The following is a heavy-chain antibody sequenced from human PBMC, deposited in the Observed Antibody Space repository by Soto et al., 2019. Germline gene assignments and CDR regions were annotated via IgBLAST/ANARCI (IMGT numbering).Heavy chain of an antibody. D-gene: IGHD1-26*01. Sequence: QVQLVESGGGVVQPRRSLRLSCAASGFTFSSYGMHWVRQAPGKGLEWVAVISYDGSNKYYADSVKGRFTISRDNSKNTLYLQMNSLRAEDTAVYYCAKDGGFGGSYYYYGMDVWGQGTTVTVSS. CDR2: ISYDGSNK. CDR3: AKDGGFGGSYYYYGMDV. CDR1: GFTFSSYG. V-gene: IGHV3-30*18. J-gene: IGHJ6*02.